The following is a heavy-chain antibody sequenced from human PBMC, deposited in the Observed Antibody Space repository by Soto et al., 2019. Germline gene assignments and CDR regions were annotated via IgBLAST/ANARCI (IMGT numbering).Heavy chain of an antibody. V-gene: IGHV4-59*08. D-gene: IGHD3-16*01. CDR1: GGSISGHY. CDR2: MYYSGST. J-gene: IGHJ6*03. CDR3: ARGPYYDLIWNYYYMDV. Sequence: QVQLQESGPGLVKPSETLSLSCSVSGGSISGHYWSWVRQTPGKGLEWIGSMYYSGSTNYNPSLKSRVTISVDRSKNHFSLRLTSVTAADTAVYYCARGPYYDLIWNYYYMDVWGKGTTVTVSS.